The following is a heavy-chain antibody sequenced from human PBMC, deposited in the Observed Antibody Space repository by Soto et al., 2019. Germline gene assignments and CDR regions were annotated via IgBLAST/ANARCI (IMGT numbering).Heavy chain of an antibody. V-gene: IGHV3-23*01. D-gene: IGHD4-17*01. J-gene: IGHJ3*02. CDR3: AHPRGYGVFDAFDI. Sequence: EVQLLESGGGLVQPGGSLRLSCAASGFTFSTYAMNWVRQAPGKGLEWVSAISGSGGSTYYADSVRGRFTISRDNSIDTLYLQMSSLRTEDTALYYCAHPRGYGVFDAFDIWGQGTMVTVSS. CDR1: GFTFSTYA. CDR2: ISGSGGST.